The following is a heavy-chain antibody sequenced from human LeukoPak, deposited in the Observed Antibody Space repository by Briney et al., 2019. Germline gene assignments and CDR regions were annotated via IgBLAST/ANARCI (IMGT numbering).Heavy chain of an antibody. J-gene: IGHJ5*02. V-gene: IGHV1-2*02. CDR3: ARGPLGWRGWFDP. D-gene: IGHD2-15*01. Sequence: ASVKVSCKASGYTFTGYYMHWVRQAPGQGLEWMGWINPNSGGTNYAQKFQGRVTMTRDTSIGTAYMELSRLRSDDTAVYYCARGPLGWRGWFDPWGQGTLVTVSS. CDR2: INPNSGGT. CDR1: GYTFTGYY.